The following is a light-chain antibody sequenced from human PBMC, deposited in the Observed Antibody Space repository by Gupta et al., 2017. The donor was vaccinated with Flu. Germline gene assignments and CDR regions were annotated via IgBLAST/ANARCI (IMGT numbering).Light chain of an antibody. CDR1: SSNIGSTT. CDR2: SNS. V-gene: IGLV1-44*01. CDR3: AAWDDSLNAWV. J-gene: IGLJ3*02. Sequence: CSGSSSNIGSTTVNWYQQLPGTAPKLLMYSNSQRPSGVPDRFSGSKSGTSASLAISGLQSEDEADYYCAAWDDSLNAWVFGGGTKLTVL.